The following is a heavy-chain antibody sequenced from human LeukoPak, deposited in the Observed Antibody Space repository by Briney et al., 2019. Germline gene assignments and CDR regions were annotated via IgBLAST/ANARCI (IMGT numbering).Heavy chain of an antibody. V-gene: IGHV4-39*07. CDR1: GVSISSSSYY. J-gene: IGHJ6*02. CDR3: ARDRMGRGIQLWSYYYYGMDV. Sequence: PSETLSLTCTVSGVSISSSSYYWGWIRQPPGKGLEWIGTIYYSGSTYYNPSLKSRVTISVDTSKNQFSLKLSSVTAADTAVYYCARDRMGRGIQLWSYYYYGMDVWGQGTTVTVSS. D-gene: IGHD5-18*01. CDR2: IYYSGST.